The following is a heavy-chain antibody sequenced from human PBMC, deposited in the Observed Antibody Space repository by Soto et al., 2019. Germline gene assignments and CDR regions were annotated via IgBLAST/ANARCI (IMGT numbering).Heavy chain of an antibody. Sequence: HGESLKISCKGSGSSFNSYWIGWVRQMPGKGLEWMGIIYPGDSDTRYSPSFQGQVTISAEKSISTAYLQWSSLKASDTAMYYCARVIQATAAGSDWFDPWGKGTLVTVSS. V-gene: IGHV5-51*01. J-gene: IGHJ5*02. CDR2: IYPGDSDT. CDR3: ARVIQATAAGSDWFDP. D-gene: IGHD6-13*01. CDR1: GSSFNSYW.